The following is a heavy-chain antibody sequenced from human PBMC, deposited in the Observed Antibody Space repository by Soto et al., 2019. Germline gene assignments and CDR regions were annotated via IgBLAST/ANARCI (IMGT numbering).Heavy chain of an antibody. CDR1: GFTFSNAW. CDR3: TAKATQTKVTTSAQTTDS. V-gene: IGHV3-15*01. D-gene: IGHD4-17*01. CDR2: IKSKTDGGTT. Sequence: PGGSLRLSCAASGFTFSNAWMSWVRQAPGKGLEWVGRIKSKTDGGTTDYAAPVKGRFTISRDDSKNTLYLQMNSLKTEDTAVYYCTAKATQTKVTTSAQTTDSWGQGTLVNAS. J-gene: IGHJ4*02.